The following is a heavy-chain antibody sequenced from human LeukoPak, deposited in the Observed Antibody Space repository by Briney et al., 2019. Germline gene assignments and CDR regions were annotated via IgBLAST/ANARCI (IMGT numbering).Heavy chain of an antibody. Sequence: SETQSLTCTVSGGSISSYYWSWIRQPPGKGLEWIGYIYYSGSTNYNPSLKSRVTISVDTSKNQFSLKLSSVTAADTAVYYCARVVAGYDSSGYAYYYYYYYMDVWGKGTTVTVSS. CDR2: IYYSGST. CDR3: ARVVAGYDSSGYAYYYYYYYMDV. V-gene: IGHV4-59*01. CDR1: GGSISSYY. D-gene: IGHD3-22*01. J-gene: IGHJ6*03.